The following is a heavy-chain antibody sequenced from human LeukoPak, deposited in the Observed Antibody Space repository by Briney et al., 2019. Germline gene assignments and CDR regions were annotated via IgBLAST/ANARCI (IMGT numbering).Heavy chain of an antibody. J-gene: IGHJ6*02. V-gene: IGHV4-34*01. CDR2: INHSGST. CDR1: GGSFSGYY. Sequence: SETLSLTCAVYGGSFSGYYWNWIRQPPGKGLEWIGEINHSGSTNYNLSLKSRVSISVDTSKNHFSLKLSSLTAADTAVYYCARIMEYRSYGDYYYGMDVWGQGTTVTVSS. CDR3: ARIMEYRSYGDYYYGMDV. D-gene: IGHD5-18*01.